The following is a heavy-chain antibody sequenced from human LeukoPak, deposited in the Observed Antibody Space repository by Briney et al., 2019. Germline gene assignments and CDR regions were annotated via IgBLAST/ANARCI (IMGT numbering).Heavy chain of an antibody. V-gene: IGHV1-46*01. CDR2: INPSVGST. Sequence: GASVKVSCKASGYTFTSYYMHWVRRAPGQGLEWMGIINPSVGSTSYAQKFTGRVTMTRDTSTSTVYMELSSLRPEDTAVYYCARNRGSGYYLNLNWFDPWGQGTLVTVSS. D-gene: IGHD3-22*01. CDR3: ARNRGSGYYLNLNWFDP. J-gene: IGHJ5*02. CDR1: GYTFTSYY.